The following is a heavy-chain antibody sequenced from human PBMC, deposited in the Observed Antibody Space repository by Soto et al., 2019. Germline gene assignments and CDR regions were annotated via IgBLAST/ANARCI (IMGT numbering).Heavy chain of an antibody. Sequence: GGSLRLSCEASGFTFSSYWMHWLRQAPGKGLVWVSRIHSDGSITTHADSVKGRFTISRDNARNTLYLQMNSLRADDTAVYYCARGGYYDSGTYPRGMDVWGKGTTVTVSS. D-gene: IGHD3-10*01. J-gene: IGHJ6*03. CDR3: ARGGYYDSGTYPRGMDV. CDR2: IHSDGSIT. CDR1: GFTFSSYW. V-gene: IGHV3-74*01.